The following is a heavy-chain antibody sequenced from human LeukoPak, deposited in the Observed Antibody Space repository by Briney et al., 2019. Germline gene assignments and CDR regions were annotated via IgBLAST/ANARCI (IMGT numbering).Heavy chain of an antibody. CDR1: GGSISSSSYY. V-gene: IGHV4-39*07. J-gene: IGHJ4*02. CDR3: ARAVYNL. D-gene: IGHD5/OR15-5a*01. Sequence: SETLSHTCTCSGGSISSSSYYWGWIRQPPEKGLDWIGSIYNRGSMYYTPSLTSRDTISVDVSKNQFSLKRRSVTAAETDVYYCARAVYNLWGQGTVVSVS. CDR2: IYNRGSM.